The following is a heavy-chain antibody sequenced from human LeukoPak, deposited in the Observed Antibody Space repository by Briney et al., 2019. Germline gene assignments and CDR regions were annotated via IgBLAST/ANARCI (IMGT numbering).Heavy chain of an antibody. V-gene: IGHV4-59*01. CDR1: GGSISSYY. D-gene: IGHD6-13*01. Sequence: PSETLSLTCSVSGGSISSYYWSWIRQPPGKGLEWIGYFCSSGSTNYNPSLKSRVTISVDTSKNQFSLKLSSVTAADTAVYYCARSIAAAGSSYYFEYWGQGTLVTVSS. CDR2: FCSSGST. CDR3: ARSIAAAGSSYYFEY. J-gene: IGHJ4*02.